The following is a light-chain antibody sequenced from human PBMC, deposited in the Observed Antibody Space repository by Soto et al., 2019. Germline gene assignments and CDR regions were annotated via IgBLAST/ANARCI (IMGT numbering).Light chain of an antibody. V-gene: IGKV1-5*03. CDR1: PSISNW. CDR3: QQYKSYWT. Sequence: DIQMTQSPATLSASVGDSVTITCRASPSISNWLAWYQLKPGKAPKLLIHEASNLQSGVPSTFSGSGSGTDFTLTITSLQPEDFATYCCQQYKSYWTFGQGTRVELK. CDR2: EAS. J-gene: IGKJ2*01.